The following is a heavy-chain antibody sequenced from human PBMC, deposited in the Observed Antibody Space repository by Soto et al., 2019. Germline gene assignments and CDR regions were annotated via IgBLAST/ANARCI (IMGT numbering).Heavy chain of an antibody. CDR3: ARFTQYSSSSNWFDP. CDR1: WDSVSSNSAA. CDR2: TYYRSKWYN. D-gene: IGHD6-6*01. V-gene: IGHV6-1*01. Sequence: SQTLSLTGAISWDSVSSNSAAWNWIRQSPSRGLEWLGRTYYRSKWYNDYAVSVKSRITINPDTSKNQFSLQLNSVTPEDAAVYYCARFTQYSSSSNWFDPWGQGTLVTVSS. J-gene: IGHJ5*02.